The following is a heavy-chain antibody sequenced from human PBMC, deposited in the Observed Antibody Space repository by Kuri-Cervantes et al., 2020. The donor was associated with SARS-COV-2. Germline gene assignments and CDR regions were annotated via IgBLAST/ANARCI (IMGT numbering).Heavy chain of an antibody. CDR2: MNPNSGNT. D-gene: IGHD7-27*01. CDR1: GGTFSSYA. CDR3: ARERTGEADH. V-gene: IGHV1-8*03. J-gene: IGHJ4*02. Sequence: ASVKVSCKASGGTFSSYAISWVRQATGQGLEWMGWMNPNSGNTGYAQKFQGRVTITRNTSISTAYMELSSLRSEDTAVYYCARERTGEADHWGQGTLVTVSS.